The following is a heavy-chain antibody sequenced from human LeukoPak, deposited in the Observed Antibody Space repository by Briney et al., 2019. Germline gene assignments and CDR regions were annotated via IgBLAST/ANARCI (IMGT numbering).Heavy chain of an antibody. CDR3: ARGYDFLGP. J-gene: IGHJ4*02. V-gene: IGHV4-4*07. CDR1: GGSISSYY. D-gene: IGHD3-3*01. Sequence: SETLSLTCTVSGGSISSYYWSWIRQPAGKGLGWIGRIYTSGSTNYNPSLKSRVTMSVDASKNQFSLKLSSVTAADTAVYYCARGYDFLGPWGQGTLVTVSS. CDR2: IYTSGST.